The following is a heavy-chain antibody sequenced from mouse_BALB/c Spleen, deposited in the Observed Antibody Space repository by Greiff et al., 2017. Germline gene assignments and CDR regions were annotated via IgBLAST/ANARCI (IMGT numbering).Heavy chain of an antibody. CDR1: GFTFTDYY. J-gene: IGHJ2*01. V-gene: IGHV7-3*02. D-gene: IGHD1-1*01. Sequence: EVKLVESGGGLVQPGGSLRLSCATSGFTFTDYYMSWVRQPPGKALEWLGFIRNKANGYTTEYSASVKGRFTISRDNSQSILYLQMNTLRAEDSATYYCARDYYGSNFDYWGQGTTLTVSS. CDR2: IRNKANGYTT. CDR3: ARDYYGSNFDY.